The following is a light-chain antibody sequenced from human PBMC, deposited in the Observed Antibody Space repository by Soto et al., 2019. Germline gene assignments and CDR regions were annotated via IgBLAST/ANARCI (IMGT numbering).Light chain of an antibody. CDR1: QTINNY. CDR3: QQRSNWPPRYT. CDR2: AAS. V-gene: IGKV1-39*01. J-gene: IGKJ2*01. Sequence: DIQMTQSPSSLPASVGDRVTITCRASQTINNYLNWYQQKPGKAPKLLIYAASSLQSGVPSMFSGSGSGTDFTLTISSLEPEDFAVYYCQQRSNWPPRYTFGQGTKLEIK.